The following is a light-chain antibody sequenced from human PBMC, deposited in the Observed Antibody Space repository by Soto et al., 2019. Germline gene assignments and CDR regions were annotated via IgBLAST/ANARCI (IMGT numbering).Light chain of an antibody. V-gene: IGLV2-14*01. CDR2: EVS. J-gene: IGLJ1*01. Sequence: QSALTQPASVSGSPGQSITISCTGTSSDVGNYIFVSWYRQHPGKAPKLMIYEVSNRPSGVSNRFSGSKSGNTASLTISGLHAEDEADYYCSSYTSSSTLPYVFGTGTKVTVL. CDR1: SSDVGNYIF. CDR3: SSYTSSSTLPYV.